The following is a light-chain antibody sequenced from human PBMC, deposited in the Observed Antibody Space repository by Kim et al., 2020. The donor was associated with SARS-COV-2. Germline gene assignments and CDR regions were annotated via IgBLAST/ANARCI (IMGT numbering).Light chain of an antibody. CDR2: EDN. Sequence: NFMLTQPHSVSGSPGKTVTISCTGSSGRIASNYVQWYQQRPGSAPTTVIYEDNQRPSGVPDRFSGSIDSSYNSASLTISGLKTEDEADYYCQSYDSSNPWVFGGGTQLTVL. CDR1: SGRIASNY. V-gene: IGLV6-57*02. CDR3: QSYDSSNPWV. J-gene: IGLJ3*02.